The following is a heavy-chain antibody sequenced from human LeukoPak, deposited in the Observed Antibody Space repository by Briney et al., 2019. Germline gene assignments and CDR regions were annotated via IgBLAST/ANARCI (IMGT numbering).Heavy chain of an antibody. Sequence: ASVKVSCEASGYTFTGYYIHWVQQAPGQGLEWMGWINPSSGGTNYAQKFQGRVTMTRDTSLSTAYMELSWLRSDDTAVYYCARDYCSTISCYTESWFDPWGQGTLVTVSS. J-gene: IGHJ5*02. CDR3: ARDYCSTISCYTESWFDP. V-gene: IGHV1-2*02. CDR2: INPSSGGT. D-gene: IGHD2-2*02. CDR1: GYTFTGYY.